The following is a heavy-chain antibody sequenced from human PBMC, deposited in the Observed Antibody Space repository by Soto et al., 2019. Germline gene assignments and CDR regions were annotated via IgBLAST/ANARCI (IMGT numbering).Heavy chain of an antibody. J-gene: IGHJ5*02. D-gene: IGHD2-2*01. CDR2: IYHTGKT. Sequence: PSETLSLTCTVSGDAIYIGGYYWTWIRQHPGKGLEWIGYIYHTGKTYYNPSLESRVTMSVDTSKNQFSLKLASATAADTAVYYCATGRSEVVPGAMDTWGQGTLVTVSS. V-gene: IGHV4-31*03. CDR1: GDAIYIGGYY. CDR3: ATGRSEVVPGAMDT.